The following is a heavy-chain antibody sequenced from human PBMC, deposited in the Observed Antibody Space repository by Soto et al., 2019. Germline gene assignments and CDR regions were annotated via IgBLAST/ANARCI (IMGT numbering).Heavy chain of an antibody. V-gene: IGHV3-53*01. J-gene: IGHJ3*02. CDR1: GFTVSRNY. Sequence: GGSLILSCAASGFTVSRNYMSRVRQAPGKGLEWVSVIYSGGNTYYADSVKGRFTISRDNSKNTVYLQMNSLRAEDTAIYSCATGGYTYGPDAFDIWGQGTMVTDSS. D-gene: IGHD5-18*01. CDR3: ATGGYTYGPDAFDI. CDR2: IYSGGNT.